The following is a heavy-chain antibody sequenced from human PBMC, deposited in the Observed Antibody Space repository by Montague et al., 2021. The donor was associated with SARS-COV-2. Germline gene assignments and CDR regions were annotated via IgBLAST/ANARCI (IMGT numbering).Heavy chain of an antibody. J-gene: IGHJ4*02. Sequence: SLRLSCAASGFTVSSNYMSWVRQAPGKGLEWVSLIYSSGRTSYADSVKGRFTMSRDNSKNTLYLQMNSLRAEDTAVYYCARDFGESRDHWGQGTQVTVSS. V-gene: IGHV3-53*01. CDR2: IYSSGRT. CDR1: GFTVSSNY. CDR3: ARDFGESRDH. D-gene: IGHD3-10*01.